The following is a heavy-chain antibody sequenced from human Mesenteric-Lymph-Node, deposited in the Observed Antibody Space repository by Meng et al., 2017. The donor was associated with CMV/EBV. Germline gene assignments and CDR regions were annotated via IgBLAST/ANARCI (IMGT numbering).Heavy chain of an antibody. V-gene: IGHV4-59*12. CDR2: IYYSGTT. CDR3: ARWGPTPPDSYYYYGMDV. Sequence: GSLRLSCTVSGGSISGYYWSWIRQPPAKGLEWIGYIYYSGTTTYNPSLESRVTISLDTAKNQFSLKLSSVTAADTAVYYCARWGPTPPDSYYYYGMDVWGQGTTVTVSS. J-gene: IGHJ6*02. D-gene: IGHD3-16*01. CDR1: GGSISGYY.